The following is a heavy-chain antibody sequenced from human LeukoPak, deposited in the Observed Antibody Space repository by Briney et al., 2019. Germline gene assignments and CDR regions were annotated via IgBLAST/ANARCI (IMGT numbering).Heavy chain of an antibody. J-gene: IGHJ4*02. CDR1: GFTFTSSA. CDR2: IVVGSGNT. D-gene: IGHD2-21*02. Sequence: SVKVSCKASGFTFTSSAVQWVRQARGQRLEWIGWIVVGSGNTNYAQKFQERVTITRDMSTSAAYMELSSLRSEDTAVYYCAADPWCGGDCYQFDYWGQGTLVTVSS. V-gene: IGHV1-58*01. CDR3: AADPWCGGDCYQFDY.